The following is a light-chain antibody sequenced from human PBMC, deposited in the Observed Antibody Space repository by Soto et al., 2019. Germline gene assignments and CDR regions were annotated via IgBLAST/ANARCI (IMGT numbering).Light chain of an antibody. J-gene: IGKJ3*01. CDR1: QSVLYSSNNKNY. Sequence: DIVMTQSPDSLAVSLGERATIYCKSSQSVLYSSNNKNYLAWYQQKPGQPPKLLIYWASTRQSGVPDRFSGSGSGTDFTLTISGLQAEDVAVYYCQQYYTSLFTFGPGTKVDIK. CDR2: WAS. V-gene: IGKV4-1*01. CDR3: QQYYTSLFT.